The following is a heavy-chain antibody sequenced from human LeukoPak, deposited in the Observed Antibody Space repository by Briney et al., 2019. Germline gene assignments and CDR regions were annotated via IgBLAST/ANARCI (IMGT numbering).Heavy chain of an antibody. Sequence: PGGSLRLSCAASGFTFSSYGMHWVRQAPGKGLEWVAVIWYDGSNKYYADSVKGRFTISRDNSKNTAYLQMNSLRVEDTAVYYCALYSGSSSLDHWGQGTLVTVSS. D-gene: IGHD1-26*01. CDR2: IWYDGSNK. V-gene: IGHV3-33*01. CDR1: GFTFSSYG. J-gene: IGHJ4*02. CDR3: ALYSGSSSLDH.